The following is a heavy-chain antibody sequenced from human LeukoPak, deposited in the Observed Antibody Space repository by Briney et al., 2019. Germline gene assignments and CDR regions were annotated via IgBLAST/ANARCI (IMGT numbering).Heavy chain of an antibody. D-gene: IGHD1-26*01. Sequence: TGGSLRLSCAASGFSFSSYGMHWVRQAPGKGLGWVAVIWYDGSNKYYADSVKGRFTISRDNSKNTLYLQMNSLRAEDTAVYYCAREGVASGSYRYYFDYWGQGTLVTVSS. J-gene: IGHJ4*02. CDR3: AREGVASGSYRYYFDY. V-gene: IGHV3-33*01. CDR2: IWYDGSNK. CDR1: GFSFSSYG.